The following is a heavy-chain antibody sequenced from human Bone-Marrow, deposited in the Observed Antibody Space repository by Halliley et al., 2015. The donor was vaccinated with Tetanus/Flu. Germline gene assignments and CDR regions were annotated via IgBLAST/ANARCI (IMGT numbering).Heavy chain of an antibody. D-gene: IGHD3-10*01. CDR2: IYYSGTT. CDR3: ARLSMDWSGESTYYYYGMDV. V-gene: IGHV4-59*08. J-gene: IGHJ6*02. CDR1: GDSMSRHY. Sequence: TLSLTCSVSGDSMSRHYWSWGRQPPGGGLEWIAFIYYSGTTKSNPSLERRVSISIDTTRYQFSLKLRSVAAADTAIYYCARLSMDWSGESTYYYYGMDVWGRGTTVTVSS.